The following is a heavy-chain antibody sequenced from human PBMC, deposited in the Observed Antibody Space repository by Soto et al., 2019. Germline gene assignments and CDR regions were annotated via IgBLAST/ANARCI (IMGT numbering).Heavy chain of an antibody. J-gene: IGHJ4*02. CDR2: IYHSGST. D-gene: IGHD2-2*01. CDR3: ARRNNLSSSNDY. CDR1: GASIATYY. V-gene: IGHV4-59*01. Sequence: SETLSLTCTVSGASIATYYWSWIRQPPGKGLEWIGYIYHSGSTNYNPSLKSRVTISVDTAKNQFSLKLSSVTAADTAIYYCARRNNLSSSNDYWGQGTLVTVSS.